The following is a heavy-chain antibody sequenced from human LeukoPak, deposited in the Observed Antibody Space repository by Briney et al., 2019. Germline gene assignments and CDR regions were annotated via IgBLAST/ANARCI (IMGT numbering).Heavy chain of an antibody. V-gene: IGHV3-23*01. Sequence: PGGSLRLSGAASGFIFSSHSVSWVGQAPGKVLERVSVITGSGGNTYYADSVKGRLTISRDNSNNTLYLQMNSLRAEDTAVYYCAKGWEMAKIMTYFDNWGQGTLVTVSS. CDR3: AKGWEMAKIMTYFDN. J-gene: IGHJ4*02. CDR1: GFIFSSHS. D-gene: IGHD5-24*01. CDR2: ITGSGGNT.